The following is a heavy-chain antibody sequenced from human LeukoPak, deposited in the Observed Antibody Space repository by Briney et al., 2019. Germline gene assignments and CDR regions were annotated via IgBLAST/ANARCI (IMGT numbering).Heavy chain of an antibody. CDR1: GGTFSSYA. D-gene: IGHD4-17*01. CDR2: INPSGGST. CDR3: ARDSRTTVTTRTGAFDI. V-gene: IGHV1-46*01. Sequence: ASVKVSCKASGGTFSSYAISWVRQAPGQGLEWMGIINPSGGSTSYAQKFQGRVTMTRDTSTSTVYMELSSLRSEDTAVYYCARDSRTTVTTRTGAFDIWGQGTMVTVSS. J-gene: IGHJ3*02.